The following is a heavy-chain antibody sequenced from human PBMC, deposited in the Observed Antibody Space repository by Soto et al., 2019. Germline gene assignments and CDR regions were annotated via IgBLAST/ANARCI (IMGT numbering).Heavy chain of an antibody. Sequence: PGGSLRLSCAASGFTFRTYAMSWVRQAPGKGLEWVSAITGSGDTTYYADSVKGRFTISRDNSKNTLYLQMNNLRAEDTAVYFCAKKEGDGYSYGYYYYYGMAVWGQGTTVTVSS. V-gene: IGHV3-23*01. CDR1: GFTFRTYA. CDR3: AKKEGDGYSYGYYYYYGMAV. CDR2: ITGSGDTT. J-gene: IGHJ6*02. D-gene: IGHD4-4*01.